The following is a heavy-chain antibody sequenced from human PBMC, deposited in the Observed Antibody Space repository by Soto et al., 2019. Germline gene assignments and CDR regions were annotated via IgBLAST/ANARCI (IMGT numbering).Heavy chain of an antibody. CDR3: ARVKRVVLDY. CDR2: MYNTGST. V-gene: IGHV4-4*02. J-gene: IGHJ4*02. D-gene: IGHD2-15*01. CDR1: SGSIDNVYW. Sequence: SETLSLTCAVSSGSIDNVYWWSWVRQSPGKGLEWIGYMYNTGSTIYNPSLKSRVTISVDTSKNQFSLKLSSVTAADTAVYYCARVKRVVLDYWGQGTLVTVSS.